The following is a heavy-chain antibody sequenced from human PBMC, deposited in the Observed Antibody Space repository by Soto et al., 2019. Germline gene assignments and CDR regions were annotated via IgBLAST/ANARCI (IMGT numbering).Heavy chain of an antibody. CDR2: VYYNGFT. CDR3: ARGFYDLVYYFDF. V-gene: IGHV4-59*07. Sequence: QVQLRESGPGLVKPSDTLSLICTVSGGSISTYYWSWIRQPPGKGLEWIASVYYNGFTNYNPSLMRRVTMSVDTFRNQFSRRLNSVTAADTAMYYFARGFYDLVYYFDFWGQGTLVTVSS. J-gene: IGHJ4*02. CDR1: GGSISTYY. D-gene: IGHD3-16*01.